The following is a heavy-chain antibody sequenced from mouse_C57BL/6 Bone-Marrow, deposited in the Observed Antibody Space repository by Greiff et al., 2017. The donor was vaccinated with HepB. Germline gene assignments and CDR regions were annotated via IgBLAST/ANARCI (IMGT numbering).Heavy chain of an antibody. CDR1: GFTFSSYA. CDR2: ISDGGSYT. Sequence: VQLKQSGGGLVKPGGSLKLSCAASGFTFSSYAMSWVRQTPEKRLEWIATISDGGSYTYYPDNVKGRFTISRDTAKNNLYLQMSNLTSEDTAMYYCARDRMLRQDAMDYWGQGTSVTVSS. J-gene: IGHJ4*01. D-gene: IGHD3-2*02. CDR3: ARDRMLRQDAMDY. V-gene: IGHV5-4*01.